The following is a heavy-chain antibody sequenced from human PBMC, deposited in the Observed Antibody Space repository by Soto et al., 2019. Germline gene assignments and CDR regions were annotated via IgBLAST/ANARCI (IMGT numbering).Heavy chain of an antibody. CDR1: GFTFTRYS. V-gene: IGHV3-21*06. Sequence: PGGSLRLSCAASGFTFTRYSMNWGRQAPGKGLEWVSSISSTTNYIYYGDSMKGRFTISRDNAKNSLYLEMNSLRAEEKAVYYCARESEDFTPTFDYWGQGTLVTVSS. CDR3: ARESEDFTPTFDY. J-gene: IGHJ4*01. CDR2: ISSTTNYI.